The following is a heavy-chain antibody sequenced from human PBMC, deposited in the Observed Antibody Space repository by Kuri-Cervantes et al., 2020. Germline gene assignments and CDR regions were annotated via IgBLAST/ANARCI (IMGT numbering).Heavy chain of an antibody. Sequence: GESLKISCAASGFTFSSYGMHWVRQAPGKGLEWVAVIWYDGSNKYYADSVKGRFTISRNNSKNTLYLQMNSLRAEDTAVYYCARARGFLWVGALQYGMDVGGQGTTVTVSS. CDR2: IWYDGSNK. V-gene: IGHV3-33*08. CDR3: ARARGFLWVGALQYGMDV. D-gene: IGHD3-10*01. J-gene: IGHJ6*02. CDR1: GFTFSSYG.